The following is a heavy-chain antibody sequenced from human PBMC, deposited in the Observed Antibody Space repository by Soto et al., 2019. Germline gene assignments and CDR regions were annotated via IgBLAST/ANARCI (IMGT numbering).Heavy chain of an antibody. D-gene: IGHD3-3*01. J-gene: IGHJ4*02. Sequence: QLQLQESGPGLVKPSETLSLTCSVSGDSINSDKYYWGWIRQPPGKGLEWIGSIYYRGNTYYNPSLETRVTISRDKSKSQFSLKLNSVTAAYSAVYFCARLEGLATISYYFDFWGQGAQVTVSS. CDR1: GDSINSDKYY. CDR2: IYYRGNT. V-gene: IGHV4-39*01. CDR3: ARLEGLATISYYFDF.